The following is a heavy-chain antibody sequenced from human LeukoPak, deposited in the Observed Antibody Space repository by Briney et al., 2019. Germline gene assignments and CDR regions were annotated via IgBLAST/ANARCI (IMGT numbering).Heavy chain of an antibody. D-gene: IGHD3-3*01. Sequence: PGGSLRLSCAASGFTFSSYAMHWVRQAPGKGLEWVAVISYDGSNKYYADSVKGRFTISRDNSKNTLYLQMNSLRAEDTAVYYCARDHDFWSGYYNRGMDVWGQGTTVTVSS. J-gene: IGHJ6*02. CDR2: ISYDGSNK. CDR3: ARDHDFWSGYYNRGMDV. CDR1: GFTFSSYA. V-gene: IGHV3-30-3*01.